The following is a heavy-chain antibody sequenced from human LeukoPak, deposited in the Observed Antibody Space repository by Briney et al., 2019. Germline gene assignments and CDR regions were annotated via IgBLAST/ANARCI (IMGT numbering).Heavy chain of an antibody. D-gene: IGHD6-19*01. V-gene: IGHV3-23*01. J-gene: IGHJ4*01. CDR3: AKDSSGWLYYFDY. CDR1: GFTFSSYA. Sequence: SGGSLRLSCAASGFTFSSYAMSWVRQAPGKGLEWVSAISGSGGSTYYADSVKGRFTISRDNSKNTLYLQMNSLRAEDTAVYYCAKDSSGWLYYFDYWGQGTLVTVSS. CDR2: ISGSGGST.